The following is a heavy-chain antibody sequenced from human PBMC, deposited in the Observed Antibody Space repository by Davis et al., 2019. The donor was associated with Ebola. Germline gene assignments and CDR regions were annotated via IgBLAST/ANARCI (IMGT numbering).Heavy chain of an antibody. CDR2: IYYSGST. Sequence: PSETLSLTCTVSGGSISSYYWSWIRQPPGKGLEWIGYIYYSGSTNYNPSLKSRVTISVDTSKNQFSLKLSSVTAADTAVYYCARALGIAATRWFDPWGQGTLVTVSS. V-gene: IGHV4-59*01. J-gene: IGHJ5*02. D-gene: IGHD6-25*01. CDR3: ARALGIAATRWFDP. CDR1: GGSISSYY.